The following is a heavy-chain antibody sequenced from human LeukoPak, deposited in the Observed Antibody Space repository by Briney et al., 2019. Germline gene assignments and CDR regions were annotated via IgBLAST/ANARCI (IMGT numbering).Heavy chain of an antibody. CDR3: ARESPVVGATTGQADYYYYYMDV. CDR2: ISSSSSYI. J-gene: IGHJ6*03. Sequence: PGGSLRLSCAASGFTFSSYSMNWVRQAPGKGLEWVSSISSSSSYIYYADSVKGRFTISRDNAKNSLYLQMNSLRAEDTAVYYCARESPVVGATTGQADYYYYYMDVWGKGTTVTVSS. CDR1: GFTFSSYS. D-gene: IGHD1-26*01. V-gene: IGHV3-21*01.